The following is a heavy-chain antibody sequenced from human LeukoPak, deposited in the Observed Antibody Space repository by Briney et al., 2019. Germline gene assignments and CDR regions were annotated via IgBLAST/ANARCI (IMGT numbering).Heavy chain of an antibody. CDR2: INTNSGGT. Sequence: ASVTVSCKASGYTFTDYYMHWVRQAPGQGLEWMGWINTNSGGTNYAQKFQGRVTMTRDTSISTAYMELSRLRSDDTAVYYCARASYYYDSSGYPGYYFDYWGQGTLVTVSS. D-gene: IGHD3-22*01. CDR3: ARASYYYDSSGYPGYYFDY. V-gene: IGHV1-2*02. J-gene: IGHJ4*02. CDR1: GYTFTDYY.